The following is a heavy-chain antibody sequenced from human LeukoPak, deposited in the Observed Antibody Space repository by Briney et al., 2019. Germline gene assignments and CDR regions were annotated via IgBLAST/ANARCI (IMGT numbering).Heavy chain of an antibody. CDR2: IYHSGST. CDR3: AQTGNFDY. V-gene: IGHV4-38-2*01. J-gene: IGHJ4*02. CDR1: GYSISSGYY. D-gene: IGHD7-27*01. Sequence: SETLSLTCAVSGYSISSGYYWGWTRQPPGKGLEWIGSIYHSGSTYYNPSLKSRVTISVDTSKNQFSLKLSSVTAADTAVYYCAQTGNFDYWGQGTLVTVSS.